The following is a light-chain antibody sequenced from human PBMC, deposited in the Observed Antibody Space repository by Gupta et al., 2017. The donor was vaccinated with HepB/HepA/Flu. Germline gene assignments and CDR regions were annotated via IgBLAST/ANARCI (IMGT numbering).Light chain of an antibody. CDR2: AVS. Sequence: QSVLTQPASVSGSPGQSITISCTGTSSDVGAYDYVSWYQQHPGKAPTLILYAVSNRPSGVPERFSGSKSGTTASLTITGLQAEDEADYYCHSYKTNTTRLVFGGGTKLTVL. V-gene: IGLV2-14*03. CDR3: HSYKTNTTRLV. J-gene: IGLJ2*01. CDR1: SSDVGAYDY.